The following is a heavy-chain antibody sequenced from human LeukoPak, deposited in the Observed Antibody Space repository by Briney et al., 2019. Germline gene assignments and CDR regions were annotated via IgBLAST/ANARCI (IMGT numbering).Heavy chain of an antibody. D-gene: IGHD5-12*01. V-gene: IGHV3-21*01. CDR1: GLTFSIYS. CDR2: ISSSSSYI. Sequence: GGSLRLSCAASGLTFSIYSMNWVRQAPGKGLEWVSSISSSSSYIYYADSVKGRFTISRDNAKNSLYLQMNSLRAEDTAVYYCARVGMWILGDYWGQGTLVTVSS. CDR3: ARVGMWILGDY. J-gene: IGHJ4*02.